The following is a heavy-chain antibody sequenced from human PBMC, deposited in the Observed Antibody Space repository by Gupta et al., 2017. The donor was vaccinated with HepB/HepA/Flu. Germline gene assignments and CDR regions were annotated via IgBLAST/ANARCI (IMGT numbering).Heavy chain of an antibody. CDR3: ARDRAYSSSWRDAFDI. J-gene: IGHJ3*02. D-gene: IGHD6-13*01. CDR1: GFSFTDYG. Sequence: QSQLVQSGAEVKKPGASVKVSCKASGFSFTDYGVSWVRQAPGQGLEWMGWSSAFSGYTNYGQKLQGRGSLTIDKSTSTAYMELRSLRYDDTAVYYCARDRAYSSSWRDAFDIWGQGTMVTVSS. V-gene: IGHV1-18*01. CDR2: SSAFSGYT.